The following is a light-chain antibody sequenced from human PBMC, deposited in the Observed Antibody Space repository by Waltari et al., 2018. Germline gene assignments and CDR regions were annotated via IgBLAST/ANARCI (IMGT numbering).Light chain of an antibody. V-gene: IGKV1D-16*01. CDR1: QGISSW. CDR3: QQYNSAPRT. Sequence: DIQMTQSPSSLSASAGDRVTITCRASQGISSWLAWYQQKAGKAPKLLIYKASSLQSGVPSRFSGSGSVTDFTLIISSLQPEDFATYYCQQYNSAPRTFGQGTKVEIK. CDR2: KAS. J-gene: IGKJ1*01.